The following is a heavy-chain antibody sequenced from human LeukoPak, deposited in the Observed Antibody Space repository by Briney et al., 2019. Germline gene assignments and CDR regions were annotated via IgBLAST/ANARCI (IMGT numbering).Heavy chain of an antibody. CDR2: ISGRGASK. J-gene: IGHJ4*02. CDR3: PKGVVVAPDVTPFDY. Sequence: PGGSLRLSCAVSGLTFNNYAMSWVRQAPGKGLEWVSGISGRGASKYYADSVKGRFTISRDNSKNTLYLQMNSLRAEDTAVYYCPKGVVVAPDVTPFDYWGQGTLVTVSS. V-gene: IGHV3-23*01. CDR1: GLTFNNYA. D-gene: IGHD2-2*01.